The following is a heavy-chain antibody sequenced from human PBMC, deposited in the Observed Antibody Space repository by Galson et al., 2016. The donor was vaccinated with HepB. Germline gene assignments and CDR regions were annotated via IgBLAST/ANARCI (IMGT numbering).Heavy chain of an antibody. Sequence: SVKVSCKASGDTFTGYYMHWVRQAPGQGLEWMALLTSDSGATNYAHKFQGWVTMTRDTSISTAYMELTSLTSDATAIYYCATSTGYRSGWGAFAIWGQGTMVTVSS. D-gene: IGHD6-25*01. CDR2: LTSDSGAT. CDR3: ATSTGYRSGWGAFAI. CDR1: GDTFTGYY. J-gene: IGHJ3*02. V-gene: IGHV1-2*04.